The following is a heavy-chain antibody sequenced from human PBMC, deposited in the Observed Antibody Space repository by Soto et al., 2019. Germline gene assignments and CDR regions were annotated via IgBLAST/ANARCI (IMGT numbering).Heavy chain of an antibody. CDR1: GGSISSSSYY. CDR3: ARGSSSGWFQFDY. V-gene: IGHV4-39*07. Sequence: SETLSLTCTVSGGSISSSSYYWGWIRQPPGKGLEWIGSIYYSGYTYYNPSLKSRVTISVDTSKNHFSLKLSSVTAADTAVYYCARGSSSGWFQFDYWGQGSRVTVS. D-gene: IGHD6-19*01. J-gene: IGHJ4*02. CDR2: IYYSGYT.